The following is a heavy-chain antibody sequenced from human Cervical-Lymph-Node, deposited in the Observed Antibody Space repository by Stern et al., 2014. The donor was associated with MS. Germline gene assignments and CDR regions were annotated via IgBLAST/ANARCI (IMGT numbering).Heavy chain of an antibody. CDR1: GYTFNNYG. D-gene: IGHD6-13*01. CDR3: AKFTVARILAAATINWLDP. J-gene: IGHJ5*02. V-gene: IGHV1-18*01. CDR2: LNPFTGHT. Sequence: QVQLVQSGTEVKKPGASVKVSCKTSGYTFNNYGISWVRQAPGQGLEWMGWLNPFTGHTSYAQNLQGRVNMTTDTSTSTAYMELRSLRSDDTAIYCCAKFTVARILAAATINWLDPWGQGTLVTVSS.